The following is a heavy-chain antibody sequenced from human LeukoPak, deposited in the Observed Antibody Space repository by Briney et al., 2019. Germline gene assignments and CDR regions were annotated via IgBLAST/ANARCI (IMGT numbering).Heavy chain of an antibody. J-gene: IGHJ6*03. V-gene: IGHV3-66*01. CDR2: IYSGGST. Sequence: PGGSLRLSCAASGFTVSSNYTSWVRQAPGKGLEWVSVIYSGGSTYYADSVKGRFTISRDNSKNTLYLQMNSLRAEDTAVYYCARDRKGYYYYYMDVWGKGTTVTISS. CDR1: GFTVSSNY. CDR3: ARDRKGYYYYYMDV.